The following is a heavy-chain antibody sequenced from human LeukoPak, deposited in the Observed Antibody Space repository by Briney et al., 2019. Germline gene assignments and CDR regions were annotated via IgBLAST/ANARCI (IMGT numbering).Heavy chain of an antibody. V-gene: IGHV1-18*01. CDR3: ARDRAVAGVQASSDY. CDR1: GYTFTRYG. Sequence: ASVKVSCKASGYTFTRYGISWVRQAPGQGLEWMGWISAYNGNTNYAQKLQGRVTMTTDTSTSTAYMELRSLRSDDTAVYYCARDRAVAGVQASSDYWGQGTLVTVSS. CDR2: ISAYNGNT. J-gene: IGHJ4*02. D-gene: IGHD6-19*01.